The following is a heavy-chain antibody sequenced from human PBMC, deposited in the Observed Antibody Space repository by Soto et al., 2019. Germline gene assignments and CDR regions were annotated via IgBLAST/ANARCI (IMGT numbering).Heavy chain of an antibody. D-gene: IGHD2-2*01. Sequence: QVQLVQSGAEVKKPGSSVKVSCKASGGTFSSYAISWVRQAPGQGLEWMGGLIPIFGTANYAQKFQGRVTITAEESTSTAYMVLSSLRSEDTAVYYCARDLCSTSCYSSAYYYFGMDVWGQGTTVTVSS. CDR2: LIPIFGTA. CDR1: GGTFSSYA. CDR3: ARDLCSTSCYSSAYYYFGMDV. J-gene: IGHJ6*02. V-gene: IGHV1-69*01.